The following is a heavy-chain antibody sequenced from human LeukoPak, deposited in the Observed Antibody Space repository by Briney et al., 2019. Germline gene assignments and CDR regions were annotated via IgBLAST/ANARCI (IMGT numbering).Heavy chain of an antibody. J-gene: IGHJ4*02. CDR3: ARVSGYSYGNDY. V-gene: IGHV1-2*02. D-gene: IGHD5-18*01. CDR2: INPYSGGT. CDR1: GYTFSGYY. Sequence: ASVKVSCKASGYTFSGYYMHWVRQAPGQGLEWMGWINPYSGGTKYAQKFQGRVTITADKSTSTAYMELSSLRSEDTAVYYCARVSGYSYGNDYWGQGTLVTVSS.